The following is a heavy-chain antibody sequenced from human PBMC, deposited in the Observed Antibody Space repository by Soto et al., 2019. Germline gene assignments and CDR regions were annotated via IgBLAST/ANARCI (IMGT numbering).Heavy chain of an antibody. D-gene: IGHD6-6*01. CDR3: SRDLYSSSARYFDY. CDR1: GFTFSSYS. Sequence: EVQLVESGGGLVKPGGSLRLSCAASGFTFSSYSMNWVRQATGKGLEWVSSISTSSSYIYDADSVKGRFTISSDNAKKSLYLQTNSLRAEDTTVYYCSRDLYSSSARYFDYSGQGPLVTVSS. V-gene: IGHV3-21*01. CDR2: ISTSSSYI. J-gene: IGHJ4*02.